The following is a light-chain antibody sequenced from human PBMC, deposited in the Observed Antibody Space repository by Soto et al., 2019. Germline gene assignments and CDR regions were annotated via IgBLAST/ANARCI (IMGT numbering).Light chain of an antibody. CDR1: QSVSSY. J-gene: IGKJ1*01. CDR3: QQRSNWPPWT. V-gene: IGKV3-11*01. Sequence: EIVLTQSPATLSLSPGERATLSCRASQSVSSYSAWYQQKPGQAPRLLIYDASNRATGIPARFSGSGSGTDFTLTISSLEPEDFAVYYCQQRSNWPPWT. CDR2: DAS.